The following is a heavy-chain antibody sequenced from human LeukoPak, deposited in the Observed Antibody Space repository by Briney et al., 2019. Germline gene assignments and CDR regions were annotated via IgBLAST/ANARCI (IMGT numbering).Heavy chain of an antibody. Sequence: ASVKVSCKVSGYTLTELSLHWVRQAPGKGLEWMGRFDPEDGETIYARKFQGRVTITADESTSTAYMELSSLRSEDTAVYYCARDRRWEPWGQGTLVTVSS. V-gene: IGHV1-24*01. CDR3: ARDRRWEP. J-gene: IGHJ5*02. D-gene: IGHD1-26*01. CDR1: GYTLTELS. CDR2: FDPEDGET.